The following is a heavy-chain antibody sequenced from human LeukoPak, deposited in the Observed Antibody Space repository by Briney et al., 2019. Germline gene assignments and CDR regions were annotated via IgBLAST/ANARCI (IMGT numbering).Heavy chain of an antibody. D-gene: IGHD6-19*01. J-gene: IGHJ4*02. CDR3: TKLKGWYGEGFFDY. Sequence: PGGSLRLSCAASGFTVSSNYMSWVRQPAGKGLEWVSVLYSGGATFYADSVKGRFTISRDNSKNTLYLQMNDLRADDTAVYYGTKLKGWYGEGFFDYWGQGTLVTVSS. V-gene: IGHV3-53*01. CDR2: LYSGGAT. CDR1: GFTVSSNY.